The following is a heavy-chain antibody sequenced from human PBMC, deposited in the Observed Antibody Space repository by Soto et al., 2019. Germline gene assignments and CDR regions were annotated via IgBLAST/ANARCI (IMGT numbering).Heavy chain of an antibody. V-gene: IGHV3-15*01. Sequence: GGSLRLSCAASGFTFSNAWMSWVRQAPGKGLEWVGRIKSKTDGGTTDYAAPVKGRFTISRDDSKNTLYLQMNSLKTGDTAVYYCTTDSSSWYREYYFDYWGQGTLVTVSS. CDR2: IKSKTDGGTT. D-gene: IGHD6-13*01. CDR3: TTDSSSWYREYYFDY. J-gene: IGHJ4*02. CDR1: GFTFSNAW.